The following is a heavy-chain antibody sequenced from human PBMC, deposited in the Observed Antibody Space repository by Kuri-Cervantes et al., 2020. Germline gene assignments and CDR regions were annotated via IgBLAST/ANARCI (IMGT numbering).Heavy chain of an antibody. Sequence: VKVSCKTSGGTFHPYSFTWVRQARGQGLEWLGGIIPTLGTISYAQEFQDRVAITTDETKRTAYMVLSGLQSEDTAIYYCATVPNHYGDFVVWGQGTLVTVSS. V-gene: IGHV1-69*16. CDR3: ATVPNHYGDFVV. D-gene: IGHD4-17*01. CDR2: IIPTLGTI. J-gene: IGHJ4*02. CDR1: GGTFHPYS.